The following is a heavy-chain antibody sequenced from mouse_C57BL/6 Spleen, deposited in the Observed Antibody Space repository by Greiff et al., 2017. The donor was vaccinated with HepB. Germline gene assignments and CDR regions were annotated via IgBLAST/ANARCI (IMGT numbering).Heavy chain of an antibody. Sequence: VKLQESGAELARPGASVKMSCKASGYTFTSYTMHWVKQRPGQGLEWIGYINPSSGYTKYNQKFKDKATLTADKSSSTAYMQLSSLTSEDSAVYYCARLLREGSSFFDYWGQGTTLTVSS. D-gene: IGHD1-1*01. CDR2: INPSSGYT. CDR3: ARLLREGSSFFDY. V-gene: IGHV1-4*01. J-gene: IGHJ2*01. CDR1: GYTFTSYT.